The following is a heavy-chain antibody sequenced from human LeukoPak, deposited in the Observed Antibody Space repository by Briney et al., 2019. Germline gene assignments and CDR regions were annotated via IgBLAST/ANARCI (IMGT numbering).Heavy chain of an antibody. CDR3: ARDKYTIY. CDR2: ISGSSSYI. CDR1: GFTFSSYS. Sequence: PGGSLRLSCAASGFTFSSYSMNWVRQAPGKGLEWVSSISGSSSYIYYADSVKGRFTISRDNARNSLYLQMNSLRAEDTAVYYCARDKYTIYWGQGTLVTVSS. V-gene: IGHV3-21*01. D-gene: IGHD1-1*01. J-gene: IGHJ4*02.